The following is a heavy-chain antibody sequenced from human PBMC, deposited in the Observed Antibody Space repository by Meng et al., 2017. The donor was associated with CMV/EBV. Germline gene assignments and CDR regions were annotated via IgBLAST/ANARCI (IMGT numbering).Heavy chain of an antibody. CDR1: GYTFTNYG. J-gene: IGHJ5*02. D-gene: IGHD2-15*01. V-gene: IGHV1-18*01. CDR3: ARAHLGDWFDP. CDR2: ISAYNENT. Sequence: SCKASGYTFTNYGISWVRQAPGQGLEWMGWISAYNENTNYAQKLQGRVTMTIDTSTTTAYMELRSLRSDDTAVYYCARAHLGDWFDPWGQGTLVTVSS.